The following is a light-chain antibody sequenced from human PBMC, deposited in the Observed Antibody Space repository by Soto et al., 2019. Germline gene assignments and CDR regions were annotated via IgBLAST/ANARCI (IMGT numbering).Light chain of an antibody. J-gene: IGLJ1*01. CDR1: SSDVGAYIY. Sequence: QSALTQPASVSGSPGQSITISCTGSSSDVGAYIYVSWYQQHPGKAPKLMIYEFRNRPSGVSDRFSGSKSGNTASLTISGLQAEDEADYYCSSYTSSNALEVFGIGTKLTVL. CDR2: EFR. CDR3: SSYTSSNALEV. V-gene: IGLV2-14*01.